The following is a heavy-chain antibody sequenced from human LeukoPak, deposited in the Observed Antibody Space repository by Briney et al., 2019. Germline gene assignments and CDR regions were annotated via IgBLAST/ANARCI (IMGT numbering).Heavy chain of an antibody. J-gene: IGHJ4*02. D-gene: IGHD4-17*01. CDR1: SGSISSGDYY. V-gene: IGHV4-30-4*01. CDR2: IYYSGST. Sequence: SETLSLTCTVSSGSISSGDYYWSWIRQPPGKGLEWIGYIYYSGSTYYNPSLKSRVTISVDTSKNQFSLKLGSVTAADTAVYYCARVIYGDYWDFDYWGQGTLVTVSS. CDR3: ARVIYGDYWDFDY.